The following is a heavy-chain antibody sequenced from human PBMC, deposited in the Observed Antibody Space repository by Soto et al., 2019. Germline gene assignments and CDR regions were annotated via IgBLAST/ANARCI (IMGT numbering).Heavy chain of an antibody. J-gene: IGHJ3*02. V-gene: IGHV1-8*01. CDR2: MNPNSGNT. Sequence: ASVKVSCKASGYTFTSYDINWLRQATGQGLEWMGWMNPNSGNTGYAQKFQGRVTMTRNTSISTAYMELSSLRSEDTAVYYCAREVATKNDAFDIWGQGTMVTVS. CDR3: AREVATKNDAFDI. D-gene: IGHD5-12*01. CDR1: GYTFTSYD.